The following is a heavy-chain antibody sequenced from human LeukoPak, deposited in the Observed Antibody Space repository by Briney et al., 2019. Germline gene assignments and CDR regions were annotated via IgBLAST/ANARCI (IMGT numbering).Heavy chain of an antibody. J-gene: IGHJ4*02. CDR2: IYYSGST. CDR1: GGSINSSSYY. CDR3: ARLLGENFDY. V-gene: IGHV4-39*01. Sequence: SETLSLTCTVSGGSINSSSYYWGWIRQPPGKGLEWIGSIYYSGSTYYNPSLKSRVTISVDTSKNQFSLKLSSVTAADTAVYYCARLLGENFDYWGQGTLVTVSS. D-gene: IGHD2/OR15-2a*01.